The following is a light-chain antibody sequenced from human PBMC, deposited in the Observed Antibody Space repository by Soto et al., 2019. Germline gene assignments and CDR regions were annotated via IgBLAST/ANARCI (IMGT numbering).Light chain of an antibody. CDR2: DVS. J-gene: IGLJ2*01. CDR1: SSDVGGYNY. V-gene: IGLV2-14*01. Sequence: QSALTQPASVSGSPGQSITISCTGTSSDVGGYNYVSWYQQHPGKAPKLTIYDVSNRPSGVSNRFSGSKSGNTASLTISGLQAEDEADYFCSSYTTSSTVVFGGGTKLTGL. CDR3: SSYTTSSTVV.